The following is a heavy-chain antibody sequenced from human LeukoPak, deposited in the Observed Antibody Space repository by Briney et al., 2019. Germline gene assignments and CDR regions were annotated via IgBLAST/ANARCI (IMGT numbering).Heavy chain of an antibody. Sequence: SGGSLRLSCVASGLTFSSYGMHWVRQASGKGLEWVAFIRYDGGNKYYADSVKGRFTISRDNSKNTLYLQMNSLRAEDTAVYYCAKDWSPNYGGTSCFFDYWGQGTLVTVSS. CDR3: AKDWSPNYGGTSCFFDY. D-gene: IGHD4-23*01. CDR2: IRYDGGNK. V-gene: IGHV3-30*02. J-gene: IGHJ4*02. CDR1: GLTFSSYG.